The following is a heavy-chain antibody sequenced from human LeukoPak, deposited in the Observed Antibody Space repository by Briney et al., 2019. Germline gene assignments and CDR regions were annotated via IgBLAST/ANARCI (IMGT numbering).Heavy chain of an antibody. CDR1: GGSISSYY. Sequence: SETLSLTCTVSGGSISSYYWSWLRQPAGKGLEWIGRIYTSGSTNYNPSLKSRVTMSVDTSKNQFSLNLRSVTPEDTAVYYCARNLMPEQLVLNFWGQGTLVTVSS. CDR2: IYTSGST. J-gene: IGHJ4*02. D-gene: IGHD6-13*01. V-gene: IGHV4-4*07. CDR3: ARNLMPEQLVLNF.